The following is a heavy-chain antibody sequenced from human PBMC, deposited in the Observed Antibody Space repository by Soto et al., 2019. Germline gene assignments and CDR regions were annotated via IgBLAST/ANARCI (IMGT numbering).Heavy chain of an antibody. J-gene: IGHJ4*02. CDR3: ARSWGEGRVDY. Sequence: QVQLQESGPGLVKPSGTLSLTCAVSGGSISSSTWWSWVRQPPGKGLQWIGEIYHSGSTNYIPSLKRRVTISGDESRNQFSLKRSAVTAADTAVYYCARSWGEGRVDYWGQGTLVTFS. CDR1: GGSISSSTW. D-gene: IGHD3-10*01. CDR2: IYHSGST. V-gene: IGHV4-4*02.